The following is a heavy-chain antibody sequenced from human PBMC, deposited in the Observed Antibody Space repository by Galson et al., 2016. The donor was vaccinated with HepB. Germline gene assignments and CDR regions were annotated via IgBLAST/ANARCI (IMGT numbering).Heavy chain of an antibody. Sequence: SVKVSCKASGYNSASYGVSWVRQAPGQGLEWVGWISVDNGNTNYAQRFQGRVSMTTDTSATTAYMDLRTLTSDDTAVYYCARDSGYDYHFGLDIWGKGTTVTVS. V-gene: IGHV1-18*04. CDR2: ISVDNGNT. D-gene: IGHD5-12*01. CDR1: GYNSASYG. CDR3: ARDSGYDYHFGLDI. J-gene: IGHJ6*04.